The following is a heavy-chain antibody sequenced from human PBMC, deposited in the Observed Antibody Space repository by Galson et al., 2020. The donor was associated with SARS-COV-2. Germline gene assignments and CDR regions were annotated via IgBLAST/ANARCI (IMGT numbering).Heavy chain of an antibody. CDR1: EFTFSSYE. J-gene: IGHJ4*02. D-gene: IGHD5-18*01. Sequence: GESLKISCAASEFTFSSYEMFWVRQAPGKGLAWVSYIISSGRTIKSADSVKGRFTISRDNANKLLYLEMSSLRAEDTAVYYWAGGYDYAGSPEYWGQGTLVTVSS. V-gene: IGHV3-48*03. CDR2: IISSGRTI. CDR3: AGGYDYAGSPEY.